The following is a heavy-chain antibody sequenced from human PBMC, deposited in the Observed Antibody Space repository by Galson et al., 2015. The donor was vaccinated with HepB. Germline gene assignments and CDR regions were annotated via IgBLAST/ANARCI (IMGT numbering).Heavy chain of an antibody. Sequence: SVKVSCKASGGTFSSYAISWVRQASGQGLEWMGGIIPIFGTANYAQKFQGRVTITADESTSTAYMELSSLRSEDTAVYYCARGGGIAYYYYGMDVWGQGTTVTVSS. CDR3: ARGGGIAYYYYGMDV. D-gene: IGHD1-26*01. J-gene: IGHJ6*02. CDR2: IIPIFGTA. CDR1: GGTFSSYA. V-gene: IGHV1-69*13.